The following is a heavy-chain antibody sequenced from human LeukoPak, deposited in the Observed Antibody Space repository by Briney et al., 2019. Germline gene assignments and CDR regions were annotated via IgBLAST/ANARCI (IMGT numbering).Heavy chain of an antibody. V-gene: IGHV3-30-3*01. CDR1: GFTFSSYA. CDR2: ISYDGSNK. Sequence: GGSLRLSCAASGFTFSSYAMHWVRQAPGKGLEWVAVISYDGSNKYYADSVKGRFTISRDNSKNTLYLQMSSLRAEDTAVYYCARVSGYYLPFDYWGQGTLVTVSS. D-gene: IGHD3-22*01. CDR3: ARVSGYYLPFDY. J-gene: IGHJ4*02.